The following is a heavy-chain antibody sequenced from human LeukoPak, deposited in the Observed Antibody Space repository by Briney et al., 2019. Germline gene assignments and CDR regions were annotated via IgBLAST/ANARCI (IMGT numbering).Heavy chain of an antibody. CDR2: INPNSDGT. CDR3: ARGRSSGCGFDP. V-gene: IGHV1-2*02. CDR1: GYTFTGYY. D-gene: IGHD6-19*01. J-gene: IGHJ5*02. Sequence: ASVKVSCKASGYTFTGYYMHWVRQAPGQGLEWMGWINPNSDGTNSAQKFQGRVTLTRDTSISTAYMELSRLRSNDTAVYYCARGRSSGCGFDPWGQGTLVTVSS.